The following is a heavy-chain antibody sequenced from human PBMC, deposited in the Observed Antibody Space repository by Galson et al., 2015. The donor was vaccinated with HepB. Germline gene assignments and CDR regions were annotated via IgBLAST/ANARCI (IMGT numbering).Heavy chain of an antibody. Sequence: SLRLSCAASGFTFSDYYMSWIRQAPGKGLEWVSYISSSSSYTNYADSVKGRFTISRDNDKNSLYLQMNSLRAEDTAVYYCAIDALNYYDSSGYYNYWGQGTLVTVSS. CDR1: GFTFSDYY. J-gene: IGHJ4*02. CDR2: ISSSSSYT. CDR3: AIDALNYYDSSGYYNY. V-gene: IGHV3-11*06. D-gene: IGHD3-22*01.